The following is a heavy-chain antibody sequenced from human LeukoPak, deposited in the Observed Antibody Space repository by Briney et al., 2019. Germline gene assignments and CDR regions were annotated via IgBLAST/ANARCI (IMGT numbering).Heavy chain of an antibody. J-gene: IGHJ5*02. CDR1: GGSISSSNW. V-gene: IGHV4-4*02. CDR2: IYHSGST. D-gene: IGHD3-9*01. CDR3: ARVKSLRYFDWLLPTNNWFDP. Sequence: PSETLSLTCAVSGGSISSSNWWSWVRQPPGKGLEWIGEIYHSGSTNYNPSLKSRVTISVDTSKNQFSLKLSSVTAADTAVYYCARVKSLRYFDWLLPTNNWFDPWGQGTLVTISS.